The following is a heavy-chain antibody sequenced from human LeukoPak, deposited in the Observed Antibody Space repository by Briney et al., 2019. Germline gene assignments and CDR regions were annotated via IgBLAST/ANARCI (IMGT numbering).Heavy chain of an antibody. CDR3: ARGRDYYCYYGMDV. J-gene: IGHJ6*02. Sequence: GGSLRLSCAASGFTFSSYSMNWVRQAPGKGLEWVSSISSSSSYIYYADSVKGRFTISRDNAKNSLYLQMNSLRAEDTAVYYCARGRDYYCYYGMDVWGQGTTVTVSS. CDR2: ISSSSSYI. D-gene: IGHD3-10*01. CDR1: GFTFSSYS. V-gene: IGHV3-21*01.